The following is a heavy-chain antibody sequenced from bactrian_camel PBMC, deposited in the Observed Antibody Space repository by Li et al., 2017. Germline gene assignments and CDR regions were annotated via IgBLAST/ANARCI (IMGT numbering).Heavy chain of an antibody. D-gene: IGHD1*01. CDR1: GFIFSNYW. V-gene: IGHV3S1*01. CDR3: AGALQARGVYVPGEYGT. Sequence: HVQLVESGGGSVQPGGSLRLSCAASGFIFSNYWMYWVRQAPGKGREWVASIDSGGSTTYYADSVKGRFTASRDNAKNTLYLQLNSLETMDTAMYYCAGALQARGVYVPGEYGTWGQGTQVTVS. J-gene: IGHJ4*01. CDR2: IDSGGSTT.